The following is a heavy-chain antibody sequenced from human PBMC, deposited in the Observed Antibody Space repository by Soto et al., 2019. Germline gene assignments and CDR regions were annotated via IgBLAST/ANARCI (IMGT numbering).Heavy chain of an antibody. J-gene: IGHJ4*02. Sequence: PSETLSLTCAVYGGSFSGYYWSWIRQPPGKGLEWIGEINHSGSTNYNPSLKSRVTISVDTSKNQFSLKLSSVTAADTAVYYCARGGPYGGYGANYWGQGTLVTVS. CDR2: INHSGST. D-gene: IGHD5-12*01. CDR1: GGSFSGYY. V-gene: IGHV4-34*01. CDR3: ARGGPYGGYGANY.